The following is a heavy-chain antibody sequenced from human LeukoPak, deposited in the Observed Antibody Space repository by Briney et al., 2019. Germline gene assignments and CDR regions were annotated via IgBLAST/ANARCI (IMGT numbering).Heavy chain of an antibody. CDR2: IYYSGST. D-gene: IGHD2-21*02. Sequence: SETLSLTCTVSGGSISSSSYYWGWIRQPPGKGLEWIGSIYYSGSTYYNPSLKSRVTISVDTSKNQFSLKLSSVTAADTAVYYCARHVQRNPRLSIVVVTRRIPNWFDPWGQGTLVTVSS. J-gene: IGHJ5*02. CDR1: GGSISSSSYY. V-gene: IGHV4-39*01. CDR3: ARHVQRNPRLSIVVVTRRIPNWFDP.